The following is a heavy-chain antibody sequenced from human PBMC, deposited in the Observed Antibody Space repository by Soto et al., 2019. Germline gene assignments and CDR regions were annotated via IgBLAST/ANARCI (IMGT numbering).Heavy chain of an antibody. CDR2: ISWNSGII. D-gene: IGHD1-26*01. V-gene: IGHV3-9*01. J-gene: IGHJ3*01. CDR1: GFTFEDYA. Sequence: EMKLVESGGGSVQPGRSLRLSCAASGFTFEDYAVHWVRQGPGKGLEWVSGISWNSGIIEYADSVKGRFTITRDNARNSLYLDMNSLRPEDTALYYCAKDVEWGGNHLNKAFDVWGQGTMVSVSA. CDR3: AKDVEWGGNHLNKAFDV.